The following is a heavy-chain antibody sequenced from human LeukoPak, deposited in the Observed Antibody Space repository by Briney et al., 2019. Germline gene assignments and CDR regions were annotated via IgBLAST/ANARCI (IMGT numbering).Heavy chain of an antibody. CDR1: GYTFTSYD. Sequence: GASVKVSCKASGYTFTSYDINWVRQATGQGLEWMGWMNPNSGNTGYAQKFQGRVTITRNTSISTAYMELSSLRSEDTAVYYCARGVPAAIGNWFDPWGQGTLVTVSS. V-gene: IGHV1-8*03. CDR3: ARGVPAAIGNWFDP. D-gene: IGHD2-2*01. J-gene: IGHJ5*02. CDR2: MNPNSGNT.